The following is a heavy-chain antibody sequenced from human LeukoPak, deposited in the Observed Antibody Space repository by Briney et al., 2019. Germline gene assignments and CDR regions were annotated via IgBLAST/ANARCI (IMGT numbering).Heavy chain of an antibody. D-gene: IGHD3-10*01. CDR1: GFTFSSYA. CDR2: ISGSGGST. CDR3: AKFRSTMVRGVIGYFDY. V-gene: IGHV3-23*01. Sequence: GGSLRLSCAASGFTFSSYAMSWVRQAPGKGLEWVSAISGSGGSTYYADSVKGRFTISGDNSKNTLYLQMNSLRAEDTAVYYCAKFRSTMVRGVIGYFDYWGQGTLVTVSS. J-gene: IGHJ4*02.